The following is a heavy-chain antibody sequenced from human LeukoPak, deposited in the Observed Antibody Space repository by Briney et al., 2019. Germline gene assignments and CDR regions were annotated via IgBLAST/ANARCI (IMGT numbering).Heavy chain of an antibody. J-gene: IGHJ4*02. CDR2: IYGVGTT. Sequence: GGSLRLSCAASGFTVSSNYMTWVRQAPGKGLEWVALIYGVGTTFYADSVKGRFTVSRDSSKNTLYLQMNSLRAEDTATYYCAAFSSCDYWGQGALVTVSS. CDR3: AAFSSCDY. D-gene: IGHD6-13*01. CDR1: GFTVSSNY. V-gene: IGHV3-53*01.